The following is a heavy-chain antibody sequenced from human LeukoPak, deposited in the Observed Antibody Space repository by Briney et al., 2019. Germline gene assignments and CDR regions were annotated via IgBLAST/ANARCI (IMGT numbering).Heavy chain of an antibody. Sequence: ASVKVCCKASGYTFTSYAMNWVRQAPGQGLEWMGWINTNTGNPTYAQGFTGRFVFSLDTSVSTAYLQISSLKAEDTAVYYCAREVAPGGFDYWGQGTLVTVYS. V-gene: IGHV7-4-1*02. CDR3: AREVAPGGFDY. D-gene: IGHD4-23*01. CDR2: INTNTGNP. CDR1: GYTFTSYA. J-gene: IGHJ4*02.